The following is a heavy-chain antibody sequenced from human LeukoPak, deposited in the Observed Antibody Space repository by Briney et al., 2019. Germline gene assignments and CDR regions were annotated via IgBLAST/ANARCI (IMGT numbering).Heavy chain of an antibody. CDR3: AKTARTFAS. CDR1: GDSIRSFY. D-gene: IGHD1-7*01. J-gene: IGHJ1*01. CDR2: IYVSGDT. Sequence: SETLSLTCTVSGDSIRSFYWSWICQAPGKGLECIGFIYVSGDTNYNPSLKGRATLSLDTSKNQFSLRLTSVTAADTAVYYCAKTARTFASWGPGTLVTVSS. V-gene: IGHV4-4*09.